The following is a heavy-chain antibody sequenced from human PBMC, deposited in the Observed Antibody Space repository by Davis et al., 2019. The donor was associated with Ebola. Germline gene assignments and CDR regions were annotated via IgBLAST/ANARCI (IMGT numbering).Heavy chain of an antibody. CDR1: GFTFSNAW. V-gene: IGHV3-7*01. CDR3: ARDWGDYDYIWGSSPLGY. CDR2: IKQDGSEK. Sequence: GESLKISCAASGFTFSNAWMSWVRQAPGKGLEWVANIKQDGSEKYYVDSVKGRFTISRDNAKNSLYLQMNSLRAEDTAVYYCARDWGDYDYIWGSSPLGYWGQGTLVTVSS. J-gene: IGHJ4*02. D-gene: IGHD3-16*01.